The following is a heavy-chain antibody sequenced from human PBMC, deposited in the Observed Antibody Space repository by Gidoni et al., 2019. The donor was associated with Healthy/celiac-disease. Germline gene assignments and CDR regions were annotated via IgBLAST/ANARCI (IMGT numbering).Heavy chain of an antibody. J-gene: IGHJ6*02. V-gene: IGHV3-30*01. D-gene: IGHD6-6*01. CDR1: GFTFSSYS. CDR2: ISYDGINK. CDR3: ARVAARNYYYGMDV. Sequence: QVQLVESGGGVVQPGRSRSLSCAASGFTFSSYSMHWVRQATGKGLEWVAVISYDGINKSYADSVNGRFTSSRDNSKNTLYLQMNSLRAEDTAVYYCARVAARNYYYGMDVWGQGTTVTVSS.